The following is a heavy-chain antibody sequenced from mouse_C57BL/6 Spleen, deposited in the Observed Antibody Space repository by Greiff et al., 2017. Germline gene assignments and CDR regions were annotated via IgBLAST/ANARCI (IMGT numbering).Heavy chain of an antibody. CDR3: ARMVYGSSYDWYIDV. CDR1: GYTFTDYN. V-gene: IGHV1-18*01. Sequence: VHVKQSGPELVKPGASVKIPCKASGYTFTDYNMDWVKQSHGKSLEWIGDINPNNGGTIYNQKFKGKATLTVDKSSSTAYMELRSLTSEDTAVYYCARMVYGSSYDWYIDVWGTGTTVTVSS. CDR2: INPNNGGT. D-gene: IGHD1-1*01. J-gene: IGHJ1*03.